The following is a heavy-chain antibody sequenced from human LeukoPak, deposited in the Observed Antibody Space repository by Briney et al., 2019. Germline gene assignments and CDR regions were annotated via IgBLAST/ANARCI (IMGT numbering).Heavy chain of an antibody. CDR2: IYYSGST. J-gene: IGHJ4*02. V-gene: IGHV4-39*07. D-gene: IGHD1-14*01. CDR1: GGSISSSTYY. Sequence: SETLSLTCTVSGGSISSSTYYWGWIRQPRGKGLEWIGSIYYSGSTYYNSSLKSRVTISVDTSKNQFSLKLSSVTAADTAVYYCGRERVEVTAYCFDYWGQGTLVTVSS. CDR3: GRERVEVTAYCFDY.